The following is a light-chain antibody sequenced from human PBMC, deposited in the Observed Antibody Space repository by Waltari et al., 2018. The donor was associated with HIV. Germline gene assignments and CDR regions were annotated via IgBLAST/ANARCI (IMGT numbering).Light chain of an antibody. CDR1: QSVSSN. J-gene: IGKJ3*01. Sequence: EVVMTQSPATMSVFPGESATLSCRASQSVSSNFAWYKQKPGQAPRLLIYGASTRATGIPARFSGSGSGTEFTLTISSLQSEDFAVYSCQQYNDWPFTFGPGTKVDMK. CDR2: GAS. V-gene: IGKV3-15*01. CDR3: QQYNDWPFT.